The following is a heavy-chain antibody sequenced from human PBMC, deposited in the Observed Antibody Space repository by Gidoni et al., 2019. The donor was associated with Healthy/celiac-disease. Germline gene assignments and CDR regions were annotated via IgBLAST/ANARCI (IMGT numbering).Heavy chain of an antibody. CDR2: IYPGDSDT. CDR1: GYSFTSYW. J-gene: IGHJ4*02. Sequence: EVQLVQSGAEVKKPGESLKISCKGSGYSFTSYWFGWVRQMPGKGLKWMGIIYPGDSDTRYSPSFQGQVTISADKSISTAYLQWSSLKAADTAMYYCARSPNYYDSSGYFDYWGQGTLVTVSS. D-gene: IGHD3-22*01. CDR3: ARSPNYYDSSGYFDY. V-gene: IGHV5-51*03.